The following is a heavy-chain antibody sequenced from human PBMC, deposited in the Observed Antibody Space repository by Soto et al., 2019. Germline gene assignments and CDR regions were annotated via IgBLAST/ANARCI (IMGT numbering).Heavy chain of an antibody. Sequence: SETLSLTCTVSGVSLRTYTWTWTRQPPGKGLEWIGYIYYSGKTKYNPSLKSRVTISVDTSKNQFSLNLSSVTAADTAVYYCATDTSDSSAYYYGFDHWGQGTLVTVSS. V-gene: IGHV4-59*01. CDR3: ATDTSDSSAYYYGFDH. CDR1: GVSLRTYT. J-gene: IGHJ4*02. CDR2: IYYSGKT. D-gene: IGHD3-22*01.